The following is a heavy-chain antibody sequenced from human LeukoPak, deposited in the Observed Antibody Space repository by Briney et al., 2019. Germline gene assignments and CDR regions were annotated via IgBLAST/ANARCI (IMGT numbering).Heavy chain of an antibody. CDR3: ARVYMGYCSSTSCSHWFDP. V-gene: IGHV1-2*02. Sequence: ASVKVSCKASGYTFTGYYMHWVRQAPGQGLEWMGWINPNSGGTSYAQKFQGRVTMTRDTSISTAYMELSRLRSDDTAVYYCARVYMGYCSSTSCSHWFDPWGQGTLVTVSS. CDR2: INPNSGGT. J-gene: IGHJ5*02. CDR1: GYTFTGYY. D-gene: IGHD2-2*01.